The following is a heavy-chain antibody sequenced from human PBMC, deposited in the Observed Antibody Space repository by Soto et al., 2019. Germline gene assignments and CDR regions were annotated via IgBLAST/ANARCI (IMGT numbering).Heavy chain of an antibody. V-gene: IGHV3-13*01. CDR3: AAVAGYSSGWYL. CDR1: GFTFSSYD. Sequence: GGSLRLSCAASGFTFSSYDMHWVRQATGKGLEWVSAIGTAGDTYYPGSVKGRFTISRENAKNSLYLQMNSLRAEDTAVYYCAAVAGYSSGWYLWGQGTLVTVSS. J-gene: IGHJ5*02. D-gene: IGHD6-19*01. CDR2: IGTAGDT.